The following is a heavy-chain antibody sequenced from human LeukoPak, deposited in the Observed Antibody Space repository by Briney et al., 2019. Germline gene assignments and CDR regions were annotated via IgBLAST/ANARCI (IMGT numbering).Heavy chain of an antibody. D-gene: IGHD3-10*01. CDR1: GGSISSSSYY. J-gene: IGHJ4*02. CDR3: ASRGYGSGSLLFVVRFDY. V-gene: IGHV4-39*01. CDR2: IYYSGST. Sequence: SETLSLTCTVSGGSISSSSYYWGWIRQPPGKGLEWIGSIYYSGSTYYNPSLKSRVTISVGTSKNQFSLKLSSVTAAATAVYYCASRGYGSGSLLFVVRFDYWGQGTLVTVSS.